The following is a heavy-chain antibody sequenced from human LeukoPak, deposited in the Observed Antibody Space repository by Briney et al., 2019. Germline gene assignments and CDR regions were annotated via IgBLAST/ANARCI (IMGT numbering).Heavy chain of an antibody. J-gene: IGHJ5*02. D-gene: IGHD2-15*01. Sequence: ASVKVSCKASGYTFTSYDINWVRQATGQGLEWMGWMNPNSGNTGYAQKFQGRVTMTRNTSISTAYMELSSLRSDDTAVYYCAIPLGYCSGGSCYDGVDWFDPWGQGTLVTASS. CDR3: AIPLGYCSGGSCYDGVDWFDP. CDR1: GYTFTSYD. CDR2: MNPNSGNT. V-gene: IGHV1-8*01.